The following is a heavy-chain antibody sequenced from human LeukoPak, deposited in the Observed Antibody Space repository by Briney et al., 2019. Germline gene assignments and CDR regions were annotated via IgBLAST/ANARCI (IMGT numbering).Heavy chain of an antibody. D-gene: IGHD6-19*01. CDR2: IYPGDSDI. J-gene: IGHJ4*02. V-gene: IGHV5-51*01. Sequence: GESLKISCKGSGYSFTSYWIGWVRQMPGKGLEWMGIIYPGDSDIRYSPSFQGQVTISADKSISTAYLQWSSLKASDTAMYYCASQGPVIGRGWYFYYFDYWGQGTLVTVSS. CDR3: ASQGPVIGRGWYFYYFDY. CDR1: GYSFTSYW.